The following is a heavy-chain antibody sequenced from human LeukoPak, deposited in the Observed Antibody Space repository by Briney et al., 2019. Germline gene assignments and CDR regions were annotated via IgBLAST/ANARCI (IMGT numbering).Heavy chain of an antibody. CDR3: APSRDGYTMWDY. J-gene: IGHJ4*02. CDR1: GFTFSSYA. V-gene: IGHV3-30-3*01. Sequence: PGRSLRLSCAASGFTFSSYAMHWVRQAPGKGLEWVAVISYDGSNKYYADSVKGRLTISRDNSKNTLYLQMNSLRAEDTAVYYCAPSRDGYTMWDYWGQGTLVTVSS. D-gene: IGHD5-24*01. CDR2: ISYDGSNK.